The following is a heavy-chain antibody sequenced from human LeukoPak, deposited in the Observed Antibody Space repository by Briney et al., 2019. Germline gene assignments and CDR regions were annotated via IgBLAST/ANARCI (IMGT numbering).Heavy chain of an antibody. CDR3: ARDRRWLDTFDY. CDR2: ISCSGSTI. CDR1: GFTFSDYY. J-gene: IGHJ4*02. Sequence: GGSLSLSCAASGFTFSDYYLNWIPEAPGKGLEGVSYISCSGSTIYYAVPVKARFPISRDNAKNSLYLQMHSLRAEHTAVYYCARDRRWLDTFDYWGQGTLVTVSS. D-gene: IGHD6-19*01. V-gene: IGHV3-11*01.